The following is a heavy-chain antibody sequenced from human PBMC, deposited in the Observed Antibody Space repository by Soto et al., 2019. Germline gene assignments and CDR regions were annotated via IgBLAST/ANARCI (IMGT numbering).Heavy chain of an antibody. CDR1: GFSLSTSGVG. CDR2: IYWDGDK. J-gene: IGHJ5*01. V-gene: IGHV2-5*02. D-gene: IGHD3-10*01. CDR3: AQRRGIYCPGRYYFDS. Sequence: QITLKESGPALVKPTQTLTLTCTFSGFSLSTSGVGVGWIRQPPGKALEWLALIYWDGDKRYSPSLESRLPITMDNSNNPVVLIMTNMDPVDTATYYCAQRRGIYCPGRYYFDSWGQGILVTVSS.